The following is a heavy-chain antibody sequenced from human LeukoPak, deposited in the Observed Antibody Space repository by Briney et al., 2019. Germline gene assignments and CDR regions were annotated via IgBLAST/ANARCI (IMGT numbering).Heavy chain of an antibody. D-gene: IGHD2-21*01. CDR2: ISGSGGST. V-gene: IGHV3-23*01. CDR1: GFTFSSYA. J-gene: IGHJ4*02. Sequence: GGSLRLSCAASGFTFSSYAMSWVRQAPGKGLEWVSAISGSGGSTYYADSVKGRLTISRDNSKNTLYLQMNSLRAEDTAVYYCAKDRSLVVVIAILFDYWGQGTLVTVSS. CDR3: AKDRSLVVVIAILFDY.